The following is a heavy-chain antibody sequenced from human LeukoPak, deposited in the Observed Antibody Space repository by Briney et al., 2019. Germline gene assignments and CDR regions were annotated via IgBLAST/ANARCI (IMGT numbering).Heavy chain of an antibody. Sequence: SVKVSCKASGGAFSSYAISWVRQAPGQGLEWMGRIIPIFGIANYAQKFQGRVTITADKSTSTAYMELSSLRSEDTAVYYCARTYYYDSSGYYRYYFDYWGQGTLVTVSS. CDR3: ARTYYYDSSGYYRYYFDY. D-gene: IGHD3-22*01. CDR2: IIPIFGIA. J-gene: IGHJ4*02. V-gene: IGHV1-69*04. CDR1: GGAFSSYA.